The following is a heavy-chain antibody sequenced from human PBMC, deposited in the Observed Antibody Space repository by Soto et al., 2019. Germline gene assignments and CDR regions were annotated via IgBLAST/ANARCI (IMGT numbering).Heavy chain of an antibody. CDR3: ARDGSSTANWLDP. D-gene: IGHD2-2*01. CDR1: GASLHIGGYY. CDR2: IYYTGVT. V-gene: IGHV4-31*03. Sequence: SETLSLTCFVSGASLHIGGYYWAWIRQNPGKGLEWIGYIYYTGVTYCNPSLGSRVNISVDTSKKQFSLELTSVTAADTAVYYCARDGSSTANWLDPRGKGFLVTVSS. J-gene: IGHJ5*02.